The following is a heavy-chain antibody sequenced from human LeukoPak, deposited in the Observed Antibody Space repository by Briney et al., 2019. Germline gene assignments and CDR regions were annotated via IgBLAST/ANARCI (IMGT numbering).Heavy chain of an antibody. J-gene: IGHJ3*02. CDR3: AAADYYDSSGYYPYAFHI. CDR2: IIPIFGTA. Sequence: ASVKVSCKASGGTFSSYAISWVRQAPGQGLEWMGGIIPIFGTANYAQKFQGRVTITADESTSTAYMELSSLRSEDTAVYYCAAADYYDSSGYYPYAFHIWGQGTMVTVSS. D-gene: IGHD3-22*01. V-gene: IGHV1-69*01. CDR1: GGTFSSYA.